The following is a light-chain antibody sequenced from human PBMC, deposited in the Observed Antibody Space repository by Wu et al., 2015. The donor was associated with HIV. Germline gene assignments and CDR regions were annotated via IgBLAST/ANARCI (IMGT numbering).Light chain of an antibody. J-gene: IGKJ2*01. V-gene: IGKV3-20*01. Sequence: EIVLTQSPGTLSLSPGERATLSCRASQSVSSNYLAWYQHKPGQAPRLLFHGASSRATGIPHRFSGSGSGTDFTLTISRLEPEDFAVYYCQQYGSSPPLYTFGQGTKLEIK. CDR2: GAS. CDR3: QQYGSSPPLYT. CDR1: QSVSSNY.